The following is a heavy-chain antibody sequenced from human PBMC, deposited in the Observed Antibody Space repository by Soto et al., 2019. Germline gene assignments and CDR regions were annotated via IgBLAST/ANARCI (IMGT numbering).Heavy chain of an antibody. Sequence: QVQLQESGPGLVKPSQTLSLTCTVSGGSISSGGYYWSWIRQHPGKGLEWIGYIYYSGSTYYNPSLKSRVTISVDTSKNQFSLKLSSVTAADTAVYYCAREARESFLRWSYLDYWGQGTLVTVSS. CDR2: IYYSGST. CDR1: GGSISSGGYY. D-gene: IGHD4-17*01. CDR3: AREARESFLRWSYLDY. V-gene: IGHV4-31*03. J-gene: IGHJ4*02.